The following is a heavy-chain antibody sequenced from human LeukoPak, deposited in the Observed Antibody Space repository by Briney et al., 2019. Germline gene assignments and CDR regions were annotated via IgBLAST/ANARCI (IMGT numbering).Heavy chain of an antibody. J-gene: IGHJ5*02. V-gene: IGHV1-69*13. CDR2: IIPIFGTA. CDR1: GGTFSSYA. D-gene: IGHD4-17*01. Sequence: SVKVSCKASGGTFSSYAISWVRQAPGQGLEWTGGIIPIFGTANYAQKFQGRVTITADESTSTAYMELSSLRSEDTAVYYCARGPIDYGDLDNWFDPWGQGTLVTVSS. CDR3: ARGPIDYGDLDNWFDP.